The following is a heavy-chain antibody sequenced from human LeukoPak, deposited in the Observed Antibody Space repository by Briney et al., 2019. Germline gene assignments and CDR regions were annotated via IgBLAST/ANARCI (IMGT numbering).Heavy chain of an antibody. CDR2: INSDGSST. CDR1: GFTFSSYW. Sequence: GGSLRLSCAASGFTFSSYWMYWVRQAPGRGLVWVSDINSDGSSTNYADSVKGRFTISRDNAKNTLYLQMNSLRAEDTAVYYCARTTSVGYVGDAFDIWGQGTMVTVSS. J-gene: IGHJ3*02. D-gene: IGHD5-12*01. CDR3: ARTTSVGYVGDAFDI. V-gene: IGHV3-74*01.